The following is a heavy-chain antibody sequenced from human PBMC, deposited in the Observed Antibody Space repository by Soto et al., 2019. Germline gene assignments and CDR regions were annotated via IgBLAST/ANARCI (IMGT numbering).Heavy chain of an antibody. CDR3: ARDRLTGDAWEAFDI. CDR1: GFTLSSYS. D-gene: IGHD7-27*01. J-gene: IGHJ3*02. Sequence: EAQLVESGGGLVQPGGSLRLSCVASGFTLSSYSVSWVRQAPGKGLEWISYIDSSGSRMYYADSVKGRFALSRDSAENSLYLQVNSLRDEDTALYYCARDRLTGDAWEAFDIWGQGTMVTVSS. V-gene: IGHV3-48*02. CDR2: IDSSGSRM.